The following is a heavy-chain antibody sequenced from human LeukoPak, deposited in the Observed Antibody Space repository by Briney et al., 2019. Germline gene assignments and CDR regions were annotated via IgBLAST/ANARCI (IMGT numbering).Heavy chain of an antibody. CDR1: GFTFSSYA. D-gene: IGHD4-17*01. V-gene: IGHV3-64D*06. Sequence: PGGSLRLSCSASGFTFSSYAMHWVRQAPGKGLEYVSAISSNGGSTYYADSVKGRFTIYRDNSKNTLYLLMSSLRAEDTAVYYCVKDSTDYGDYPQYFDPWGQGTLVTVSS. CDR2: ISSNGGST. J-gene: IGHJ5*02. CDR3: VKDSTDYGDYPQYFDP.